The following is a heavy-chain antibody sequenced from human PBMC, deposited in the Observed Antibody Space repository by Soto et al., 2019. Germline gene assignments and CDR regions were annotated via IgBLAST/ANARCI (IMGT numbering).Heavy chain of an antibody. Sequence: EVQLLESGGGLVQPGGSLRLSCAASGFTFSSYAMSWVRQAPGKGLEWVSAISGSGGSTYYADSVKGRFTISRDNSKNTLYLQMNSLRAEDTAVYYCANRARVLRYFDWLPHPPLDYFDYWGQGTLVTVSS. CDR1: GFTFSSYA. D-gene: IGHD3-9*01. CDR3: ANRARVLRYFDWLPHPPLDYFDY. CDR2: ISGSGGST. J-gene: IGHJ4*02. V-gene: IGHV3-23*01.